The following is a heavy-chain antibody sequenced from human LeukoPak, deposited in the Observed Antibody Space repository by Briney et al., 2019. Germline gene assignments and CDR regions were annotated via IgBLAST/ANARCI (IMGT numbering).Heavy chain of an antibody. CDR2: INTNTGNP. V-gene: IGHV7-4-1*02. CDR1: GYTFTSYA. Sequence: ASVKVSCKASGYTFTSYAMNWVRQAPGQGLEWMGWINTNTGNPTYAQGFTGRFVFSLDASVSTAYLQISSLKAEDTAVYYCARVGGGGPGSDYYDSSGYYLIDYWGQGTLVTVSS. D-gene: IGHD3-22*01. J-gene: IGHJ4*02. CDR3: ARVGGGGPGSDYYDSSGYYLIDY.